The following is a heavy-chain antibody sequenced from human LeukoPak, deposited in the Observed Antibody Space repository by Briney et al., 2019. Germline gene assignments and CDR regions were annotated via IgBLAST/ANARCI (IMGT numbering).Heavy chain of an antibody. J-gene: IGHJ6*02. D-gene: IGHD4-17*01. CDR2: IYYSGST. V-gene: IGHV4-30-4*01. CDR1: GGSISSGDYY. CDR3: ARGPYGDCVRHYYYGMDV. Sequence: SQTLSLTCTVSGGSISSGDYYWSWIRQPPGKGLEWIGYIYYSGSTYYNPSLKSRVTISVDTSKNQFSLKLSSVTAADTAVYYCARGPYGDCVRHYYYGMDVWGQGTTVTVSS.